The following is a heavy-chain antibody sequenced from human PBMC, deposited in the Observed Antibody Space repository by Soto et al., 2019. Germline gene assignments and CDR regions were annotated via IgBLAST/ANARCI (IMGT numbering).Heavy chain of an antibody. V-gene: IGHV3-66*01. CDR3: ARIPPAIDYYGSGSYYNGDDY. CDR1: GFTVSSNY. D-gene: IGHD3-10*01. Sequence: GGSLRLSCAASGFTVSSNYMSWVRQAPGKGLEWVSVIYSGGSTYYAGSVKGRFTISRDNSKNTLYLQMNSLRAEDTAVYYCARIPPAIDYYGSGSYYNGDDYWGQGTLVTVSS. J-gene: IGHJ4*02. CDR2: IYSGGST.